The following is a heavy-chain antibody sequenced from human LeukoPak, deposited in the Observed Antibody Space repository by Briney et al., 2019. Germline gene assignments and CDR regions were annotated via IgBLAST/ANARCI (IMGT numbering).Heavy chain of an antibody. CDR3: AHISSSWPDY. J-gene: IGHJ4*02. CDR2: IIPIVGIA. V-gene: IGHV1-69*04. D-gene: IGHD6-13*01. CDR1: GGTFSSYA. Sequence: SVKVSCKASGGTFSSYAISWVRQAPGQGLEWMGRIIPIVGIANYEQKFQGRVTITADKSTSTAYMELSSLRSEDTAVYYCAHISSSWPDYWGQGTLVTVSS.